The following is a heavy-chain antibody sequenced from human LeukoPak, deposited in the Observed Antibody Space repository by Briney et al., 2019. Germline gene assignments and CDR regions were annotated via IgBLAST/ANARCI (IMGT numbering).Heavy chain of an antibody. D-gene: IGHD3-10*01. CDR3: ARHKGDGSDAYYFDY. V-gene: IGHV4-4*07. CDR1: GGSISSYY. Sequence: SETLSLTCTVSGGSISSYYWSWIRQLAGKGLEWIGRIYTSGSTNYNPSLKSRVTMSVDTSKNQFSLKLSSVTAADTAVYYCARHKGDGSDAYYFDYWGQGTLVTVSS. J-gene: IGHJ4*02. CDR2: IYTSGST.